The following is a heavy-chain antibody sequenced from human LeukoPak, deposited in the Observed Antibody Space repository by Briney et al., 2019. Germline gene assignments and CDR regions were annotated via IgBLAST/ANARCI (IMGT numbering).Heavy chain of an antibody. D-gene: IGHD1-26*01. CDR1: GFTFSSYA. CDR3: ARLPRSGSYESDLGSYYYYYMDV. CDR2: ISSSGSTI. J-gene: IGHJ6*03. V-gene: IGHV3-48*04. Sequence: GGSLRLSCAASGFTFSSYAMSWVRQAPGKGLEWVSYISSSGSTIYYADSVKGRFTISRDNAKNSLYLQMNSLRAEDTAVYYCARLPRSGSYESDLGSYYYYYMDVWGKGTTVTISS.